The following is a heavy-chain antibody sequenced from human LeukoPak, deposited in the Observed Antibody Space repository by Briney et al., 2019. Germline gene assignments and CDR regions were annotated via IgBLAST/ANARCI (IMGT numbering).Heavy chain of an antibody. CDR1: GLTFDDYA. D-gene: IGHD3-22*01. Sequence: GRSLRLSCAASGLTFDDYAMHWVRQAPGKGLEWVSGISWNSGSIGYADSVKGRFTISRDNAKNSQYLQMNSLRAEDTALYYCAKSPHPHMIVVVTGPYYFDYWGQGTLVTVSS. CDR2: ISWNSGSI. V-gene: IGHV3-9*01. CDR3: AKSPHPHMIVVVTGPYYFDY. J-gene: IGHJ4*02.